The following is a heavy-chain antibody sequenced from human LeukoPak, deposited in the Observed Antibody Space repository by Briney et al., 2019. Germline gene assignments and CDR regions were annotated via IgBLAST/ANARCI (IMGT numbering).Heavy chain of an antibody. CDR3: ARATQSGGMDV. CDR1: GYTFTSYY. CDR2: INPSGGST. Sequence: ASVKVSCKASGYTFTSYYMHWVRQVPGQGLEWMGIINPSGGSTSYAQKFQGRVTMTRDTSTSTVYMELSSLRSEDTAVYYCARATQSGGMDVWGQGTTVTVSS. D-gene: IGHD1-1*01. J-gene: IGHJ6*02. V-gene: IGHV1-46*01.